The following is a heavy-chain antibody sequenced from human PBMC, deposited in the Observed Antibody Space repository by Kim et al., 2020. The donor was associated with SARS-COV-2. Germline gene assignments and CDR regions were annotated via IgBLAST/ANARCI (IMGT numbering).Heavy chain of an antibody. J-gene: IGHJ4*02. D-gene: IGHD3-10*01. CDR3: AKDINPYGSGSYSRRLGIDY. CDR2: ISGSGGST. Sequence: GGSLRLSCAASGFTFSSYAMSWVRQAPGKGLEWVSAISGSGGSTYYADSVKGRFTISRDNSKNTLYLQMNSLRAEDTAVYYCAKDINPYGSGSYSRRLGIDYWGQGTLVTVSS. V-gene: IGHV3-23*01. CDR1: GFTFSSYA.